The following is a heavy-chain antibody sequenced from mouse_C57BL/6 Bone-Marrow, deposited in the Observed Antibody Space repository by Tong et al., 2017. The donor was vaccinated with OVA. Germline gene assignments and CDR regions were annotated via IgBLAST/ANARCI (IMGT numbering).Heavy chain of an antibody. CDR3: ARESCYGNLLGY. Sequence: EVQLQQFGAELVKPGASVKISCKASGYTFTDYNMDWVKQSHGKSLEWIGDINPNYDSTSYNQKFKGKATLTVDKSSSTVYMELGSLTTEDTAVYYCARESCYGNLLGYWGKGTTLTVSS. CDR2: INPNYDST. D-gene: IGHD2-1*01. CDR1: GYTFTDYN. V-gene: IGHV1-18*01. J-gene: IGHJ2*01.